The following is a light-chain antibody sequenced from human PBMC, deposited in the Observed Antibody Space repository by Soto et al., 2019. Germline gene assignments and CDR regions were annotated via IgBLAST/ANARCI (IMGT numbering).Light chain of an antibody. J-gene: IGLJ2*01. CDR2: EVT. Sequence: QSALTQPPSASGSPGQSVAISCTGTSSDVGAYNYVSWYRQHPGKAPNLMIYEVTKRPSGVPDRFSGSKSGNTASLTVSGLQAEDEAYYYCSSFAGNNNVVFGGGTKLTVL. V-gene: IGLV2-8*01. CDR1: SSDVGAYNY. CDR3: SSFAGNNNVV.